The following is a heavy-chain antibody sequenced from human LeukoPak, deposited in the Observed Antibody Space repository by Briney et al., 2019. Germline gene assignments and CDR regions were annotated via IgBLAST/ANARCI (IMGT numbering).Heavy chain of an antibody. J-gene: IGHJ6*03. CDR2: ISSSSSYI. V-gene: IGHV3-21*01. CDR3: ARESSYYDFWSGSDYYYYMDV. D-gene: IGHD3-3*01. Sequence: GGSLRLSRAASGFTFSSYSMNWVRQAPGKGLEWVSSISSSSSYIYYADSVKGRFTISRDNAKNSLYLQMNSLRAEDTAVYYCARESSYYDFWSGSDYYYYMDVWGKGTTVTVSS. CDR1: GFTFSSYS.